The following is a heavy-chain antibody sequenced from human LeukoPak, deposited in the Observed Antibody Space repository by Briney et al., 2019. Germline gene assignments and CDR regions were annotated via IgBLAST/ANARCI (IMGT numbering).Heavy chain of an antibody. D-gene: IGHD3-10*01. Sequence: GGSLRLSCAASGFTFSSYEMNWVRQAPGKGLEWVSYISLSGSNLYYADSVKGRFTISRDNAKNSLYLQMHSLRAEDTAVYYCVRDRGGPLDYWGQGTLVTVSS. CDR2: ISLSGSNL. CDR1: GFTFSSYE. V-gene: IGHV3-48*03. CDR3: VRDRGGPLDY. J-gene: IGHJ4*02.